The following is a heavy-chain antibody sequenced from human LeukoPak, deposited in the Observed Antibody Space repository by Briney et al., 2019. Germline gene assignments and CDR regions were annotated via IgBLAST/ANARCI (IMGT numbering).Heavy chain of an antibody. CDR2: ISGGSSII. V-gene: IGHV3-48*01. J-gene: IGHJ4*02. D-gene: IGHD6-19*01. CDR1: GFTFSSYS. CDR3: VRNLAVAGTCFDS. Sequence: GGSLRLSCAVSGFTFSSYSMNWVRQAPGKGLEGVSYISGGSSIIKYADSVKGRFTISRDNAKNSLYLQMSNLRAEDTAVYYCVRNLAVAGTCFDSWGQGTLVTVSP.